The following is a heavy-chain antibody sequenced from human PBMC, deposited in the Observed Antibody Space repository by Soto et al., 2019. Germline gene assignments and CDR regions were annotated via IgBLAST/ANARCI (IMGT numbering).Heavy chain of an antibody. CDR1: GGSIISGY. CDR3: AGLRGYAGSPIDY. CDR2: ISYSGNT. J-gene: IGHJ4*02. D-gene: IGHD2-15*01. Sequence: SETLSPTCTVSGGSIISGYWSWIRQPPGKGLEWIGYISYSGNTNYNPSLKSRVTMSVDTPKNQFSLRLSSVTTADTAVYYCAGLRGYAGSPIDYWGQGTLVTVSS. V-gene: IGHV4-59*01.